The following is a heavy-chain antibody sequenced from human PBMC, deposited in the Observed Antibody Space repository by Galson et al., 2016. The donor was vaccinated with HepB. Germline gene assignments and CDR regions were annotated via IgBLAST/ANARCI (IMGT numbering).Heavy chain of an antibody. V-gene: IGHV4-59*12. CDR2: IHYSGST. D-gene: IGHD6-19*01. Sequence: ATLSLSCSVSGGSINNYYWNWIRQPPGKGLEWIGYIHYSGSTNYNPSLKSRVTLSTDTSKNQFSLKLTSVTAAETAVYYCARMFGSGWYGGWTGFDPWGQGTLVTVSS. J-gene: IGHJ5*02. CDR3: ARMFGSGWYGGWTGFDP. CDR1: GGSINNYY.